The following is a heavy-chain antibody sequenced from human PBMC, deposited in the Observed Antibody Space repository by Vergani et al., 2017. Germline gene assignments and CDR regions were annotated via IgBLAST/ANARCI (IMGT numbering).Heavy chain of an antibody. V-gene: IGHV4-39*01. D-gene: IGHD6-19*01. J-gene: IGHJ4*02. Sequence: QLQLQQSGPGLVKPSETLVLTCTVSADSISSGSYYWGWIRQPPGKSLEWIGSIYYSGLTYYNPSLKSRVAISVDTSKNQFSLKVTSVTAADTAVYFCAGQXPGSGWSPGDFDDWGQGSLVTVSS. CDR3: AGQXPGSGWSPGDFDD. CDR1: ADSISSGSYY. CDR2: IYYSGLT.